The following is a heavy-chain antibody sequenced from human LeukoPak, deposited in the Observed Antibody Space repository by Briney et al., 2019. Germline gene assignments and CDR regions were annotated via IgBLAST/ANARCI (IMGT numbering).Heavy chain of an antibody. CDR1: GFTFSSYS. J-gene: IGHJ5*02. D-gene: IGHD6-13*01. V-gene: IGHV3-21*01. Sequence: GGSLRLFCAASGFTFSSYSMNWVRQAPGRGLEWVSFISISSSYIYYADSVNGRFTISRDNAKNSLYLQMNSLRAEDTAVYYCARDHYSSLGSYSSSRSMDWFDPWGQGTLVTVSS. CDR3: ARDHYSSLGSYSSSRSMDWFDP. CDR2: ISISSSYI.